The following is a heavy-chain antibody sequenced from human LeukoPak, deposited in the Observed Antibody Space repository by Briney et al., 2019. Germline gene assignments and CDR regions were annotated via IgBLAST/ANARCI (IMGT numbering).Heavy chain of an antibody. V-gene: IGHV5-51*01. Sequence: GESLKISCKGSGYVFTNYWIGWVRQMPGKGLEWMGIIYPGDSDIRYSPSFQGQVTISADKSISTAYRQWSSLKASDTAMYYCARRVGASQRGFDYWGQGTLVTVSS. J-gene: IGHJ4*02. D-gene: IGHD1-26*01. CDR2: IYPGDSDI. CDR1: GYVFTNYW. CDR3: ARRVGASQRGFDY.